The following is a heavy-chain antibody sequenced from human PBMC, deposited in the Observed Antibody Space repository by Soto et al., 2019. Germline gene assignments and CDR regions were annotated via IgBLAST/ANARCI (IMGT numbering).Heavy chain of an antibody. CDR3: ARLMMGYCTNGVCYTDYYYYMDV. D-gene: IGHD2-8*01. Sequence: SETLSLTCTVSGGSISSYYWSWIRQPPGKGLEWIGYIYYSGSTNYNPSLKSRVTISVDTSKNQFSLKLSSVTAADTAVYYCARLMMGYCTNGVCYTDYYYYMDVWGKGTTVTVSS. CDR2: IYYSGST. J-gene: IGHJ6*03. CDR1: GGSISSYY. V-gene: IGHV4-59*08.